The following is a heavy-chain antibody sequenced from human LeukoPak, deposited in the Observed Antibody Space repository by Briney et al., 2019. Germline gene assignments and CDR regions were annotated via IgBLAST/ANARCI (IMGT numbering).Heavy chain of an antibody. CDR1: GFTFSSYA. J-gene: IGHJ4*02. CDR3: ATQLRYFDWCDY. CDR2: ISGSGGST. Sequence: GGSLRLSCAVSGFTFSSYAMSWVRQAPGKGLEWVSAISGSGGSTYYADSVKGRFTISRDNSKNTLYLQMNSLRAEDTAVYYCATQLRYFDWCDYWGQGTLVTVSS. V-gene: IGHV3-23*01. D-gene: IGHD3-9*01.